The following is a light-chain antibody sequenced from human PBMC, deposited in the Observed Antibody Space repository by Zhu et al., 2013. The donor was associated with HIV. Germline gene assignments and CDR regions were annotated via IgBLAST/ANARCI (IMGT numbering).Light chain of an antibody. V-gene: IGLV2-23*01. CDR3: SSYAGSDTFVL. J-gene: IGLJ2*01. Sequence: QSALTQPASVSGSPGQSITISCTGTSSDVGSYNLVSWYQQHPGKAPKLMIYEGSKRPSGVSNRFSGSKSANTASLTISGLQAEDEADYYCSSYAGSDTFVLFGGGTKLTVL. CDR1: SSDVGSYNL. CDR2: EGS.